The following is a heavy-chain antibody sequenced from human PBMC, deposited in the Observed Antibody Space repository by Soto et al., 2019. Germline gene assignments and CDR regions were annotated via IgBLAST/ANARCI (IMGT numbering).Heavy chain of an antibody. Sequence: QVQLVESGGGVVQPGRSLRLSCAASGFTFSSYGIQWVRQAPGKGLEWVAVISYDGSLLYYADSVKGRFTISRDNSKNTLYLQMNSLRVEDTAVYYCAKEYTLYNSGWFFDYWGQGTLVTVSS. CDR2: ISYDGSLL. D-gene: IGHD6-19*01. J-gene: IGHJ4*02. CDR3: AKEYTLYNSGWFFDY. CDR1: GFTFSSYG. V-gene: IGHV3-30*18.